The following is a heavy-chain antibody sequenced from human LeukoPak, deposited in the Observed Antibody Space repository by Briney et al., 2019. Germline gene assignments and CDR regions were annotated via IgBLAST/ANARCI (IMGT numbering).Heavy chain of an antibody. Sequence: GGSLRLSCAASGFTFSLFAMHWVREAPGKGVEWVSANSGSGGATYHADADSVKGRFTISRDNSKNALYLEINNLRAEDTAVYYCAKDGYNYDSSGHFDYWGQGTLVTVSS. CDR2: NSGSGGAT. J-gene: IGHJ4*02. CDR1: GFTFSLFA. D-gene: IGHD3-22*01. CDR3: AKDGYNYDSSGHFDY. V-gene: IGHV3-23*01.